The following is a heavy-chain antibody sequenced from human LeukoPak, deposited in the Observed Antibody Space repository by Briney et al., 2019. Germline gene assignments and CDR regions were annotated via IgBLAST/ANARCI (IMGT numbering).Heavy chain of an antibody. J-gene: IGHJ4*02. CDR3: ARSLGGSFDY. Sequence: GGSLRLSCAASGFTFSTYWMHWVRQAPGKGLVWVSRINSAGSSTSYADFVKGRFTISRDNAKNTLFLQMNSLRAEDTAVYYCARSLGGSFDYWGQGTLVTVSS. V-gene: IGHV3-74*01. CDR1: GFTFSTYW. CDR2: INSAGSST. D-gene: IGHD1-26*01.